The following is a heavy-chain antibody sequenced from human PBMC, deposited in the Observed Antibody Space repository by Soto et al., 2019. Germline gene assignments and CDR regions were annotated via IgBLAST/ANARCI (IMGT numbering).Heavy chain of an antibody. V-gene: IGHV5-51*01. CDR2: IYPGDSDT. CDR3: AKCPKGPGAVYYGMDV. D-gene: IGHD1-26*01. J-gene: IGHJ6*02. Sequence: GESLKISGKGSGYSFTSYWIGWVRQMPGKGLEWMGIIYPGDSDTRYSPSFQGQVTISADKSISTAYLQWSSLKASDTAVYYCAKCPKGPGAVYYGMDVWGQGTTVTVSS. CDR1: GYSFTSYW.